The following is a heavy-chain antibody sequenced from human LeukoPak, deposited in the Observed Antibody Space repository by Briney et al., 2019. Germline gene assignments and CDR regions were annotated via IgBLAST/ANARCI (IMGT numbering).Heavy chain of an antibody. J-gene: IGHJ6*03. Sequence: GGSLRLSCAASGFTFSSYWINWVRQAPGKGLEWVANIKEDGSEEYYVDSVKGRFTISRDNAKNSLYLQMNSLRAEDTAVCYCARDYMDVWGQGTTVTVSS. CDR1: GFTFSSYW. CDR2: IKEDGSEE. CDR3: ARDYMDV. V-gene: IGHV3-7*01.